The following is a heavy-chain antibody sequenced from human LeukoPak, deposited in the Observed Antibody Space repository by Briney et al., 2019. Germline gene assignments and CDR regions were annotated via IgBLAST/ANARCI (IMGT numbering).Heavy chain of an antibody. J-gene: IGHJ6*02. D-gene: IGHD2-15*01. CDR2: ISDSGGST. V-gene: IGHV3-64D*09. Sequence: SGGSLRLSCSASGFPFSSYAMHWVRQAPGKGLEYVSAISDSGGSTYYADSVKGRFTISRDNSKNTLYLQMSSLRAEDTAVYFCVRGYSFGPDGMHVWGQGTTVTVSS. CDR1: GFPFSSYA. CDR3: VRGYSFGPDGMHV.